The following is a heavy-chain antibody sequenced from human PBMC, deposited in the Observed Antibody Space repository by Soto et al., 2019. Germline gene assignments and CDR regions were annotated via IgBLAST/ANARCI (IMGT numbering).Heavy chain of an antibody. CDR3: TTSYCSSTSCYVYAFVI. D-gene: IGHD2-2*01. Sequence: GGSLRLSCAASGFTFSNSWMSWVRQAPGKGLEWVGRIKSKTDGGTTDYAAPVKGRFTISRDDSKNTLYLQMNSLKTEDTAVYYCTTSYCSSTSCYVYAFVIWGQGTMVTVS. J-gene: IGHJ3*02. CDR2: IKSKTDGGTT. CDR1: GFTFSNSW. V-gene: IGHV3-15*01.